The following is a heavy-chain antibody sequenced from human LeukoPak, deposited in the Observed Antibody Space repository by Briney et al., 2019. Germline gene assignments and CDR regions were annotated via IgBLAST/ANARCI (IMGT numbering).Heavy chain of an antibody. D-gene: IGHD3-10*01. J-gene: IGHJ4*02. CDR2: IKSGDTT. V-gene: IGHV4-39*01. Sequence: SETLSLTCTVSDGSISGSTFYWGWIRQPPGRGLEWIGSIKSGDTTYYNPSLKSRVTMFVDTSKNQVSLELNSVTAADTAVYYCARQRAWFGEWAFTYSGQATLVTVSS. CDR1: DGSISGSTFY. CDR3: ARQRAWFGEWAFTY.